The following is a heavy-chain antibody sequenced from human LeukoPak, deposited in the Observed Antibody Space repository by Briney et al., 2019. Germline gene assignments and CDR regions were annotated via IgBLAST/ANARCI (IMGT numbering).Heavy chain of an antibody. D-gene: IGHD2-2*02. CDR3: ARGRGIGRPSYQLLYWWFDP. CDR1: GFTFSSYG. Sequence: GRSLRLSCAASGFTFSSYGMHWVRQAPGKGLEWVAVIWYDGSNKYYADSVKGRFTISRDNSKNTLYLQMNSLRAEDTAVYYCARGRGIGRPSYQLLYWWFDPWGQGTLVTVSS. CDR2: IWYDGSNK. J-gene: IGHJ5*02. V-gene: IGHV3-33*01.